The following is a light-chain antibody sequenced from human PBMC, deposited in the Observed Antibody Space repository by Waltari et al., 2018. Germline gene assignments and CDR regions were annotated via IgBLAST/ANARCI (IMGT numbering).Light chain of an antibody. CDR2: EVS. Sequence: SALTQPASVSGSPGQSITISCTETSSNVGSYPLLSWYQRPPGGAPKLLIYEVSERPSGVSNRFSGSKSGKTASLTISGLQAEDEADYYCCAFAGRGIYVFGTGTQVTVL. V-gene: IGLV2-23*02. CDR3: CAFAGRGIYV. J-gene: IGLJ1*01. CDR1: SSNVGSYPL.